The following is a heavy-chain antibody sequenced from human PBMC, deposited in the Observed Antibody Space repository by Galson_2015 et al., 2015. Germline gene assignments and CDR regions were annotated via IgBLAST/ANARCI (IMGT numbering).Heavy chain of an antibody. Sequence: CAISGDSVSSHSAAWNWIRQSPSRGLEWLGRTYYRSKWYNDYAVSVKSRITINPDTSKNQFSLQLNSVTPEDTAVYYCARDRDYVWGSSVDYYYYGMDVWGQGTTVTVSS. CDR1: GDSVSSHSAA. V-gene: IGHV6-1*01. D-gene: IGHD3-16*01. CDR2: TYYRSKWYN. J-gene: IGHJ6*02. CDR3: ARDRDYVWGSSVDYYYYGMDV.